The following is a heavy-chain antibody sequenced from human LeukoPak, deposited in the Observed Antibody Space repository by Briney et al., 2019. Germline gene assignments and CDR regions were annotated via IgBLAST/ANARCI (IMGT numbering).Heavy chain of an antibody. Sequence: HPGRSLRLSCAASGFTFSSYGMHWVRQAPGKGLEWVAFIRYDGSNKYYADSVKGRFTISRDNSKNTLYLQMNSLRAEDTAVYYCAKDVFGYCSGGSCLHPIDYWGQGTLVTVSS. J-gene: IGHJ4*02. CDR1: GFTFSSYG. V-gene: IGHV3-30*02. CDR3: AKDVFGYCSGGSCLHPIDY. D-gene: IGHD2-15*01. CDR2: IRYDGSNK.